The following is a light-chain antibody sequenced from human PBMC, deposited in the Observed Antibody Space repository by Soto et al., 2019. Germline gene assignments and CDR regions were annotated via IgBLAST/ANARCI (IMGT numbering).Light chain of an antibody. Sequence: APGACRASQSVSGHLDWYQQKPGQAPRLLIYDASTRATGIPARFSGSGSGAEFTLTSSRPQSADFAVYHFPLYHTWPLPFGGGTKVDIK. V-gene: IGKV3-15*01. CDR1: QSVSGH. J-gene: IGKJ4*01. CDR3: PLYHTWPLP. CDR2: DAS.